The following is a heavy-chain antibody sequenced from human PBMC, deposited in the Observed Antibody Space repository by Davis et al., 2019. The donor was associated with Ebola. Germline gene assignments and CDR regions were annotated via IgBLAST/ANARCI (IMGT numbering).Heavy chain of an antibody. D-gene: IGHD3-22*01. CDR2: INTNTGIP. Sequence: ASVKVSCKASGYTFSRYTMNWVRQAPGQGLEWMGWINTNTGIPTYAQGFTGRFVFSLDTSVSTAYLQISSLKADDTAVYYCARDSNYYDETYGMDVWGQGTTVTVSS. CDR1: GYTFSRYT. V-gene: IGHV7-4-1*02. CDR3: ARDSNYYDETYGMDV. J-gene: IGHJ6*02.